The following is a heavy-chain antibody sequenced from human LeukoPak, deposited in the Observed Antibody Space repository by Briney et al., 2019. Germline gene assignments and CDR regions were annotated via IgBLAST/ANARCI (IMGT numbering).Heavy chain of an antibody. V-gene: IGHV3-30*18. D-gene: IGHD2-15*01. CDR2: ISYDGSNK. J-gene: IGHJ4*02. CDR3: VKDHCSGGSWHSFDF. CDR1: GFVFSDFG. Sequence: TGGSLRLSCAASGFVFSDFGMLWVRQAPVKGLEWVAYISYDGSNKKFADSVKGRSTISRDNSEKTVYLQVSSLRVEDTAVYYCVKDHCSGGSWHSFDFWGQGTLVTVSS.